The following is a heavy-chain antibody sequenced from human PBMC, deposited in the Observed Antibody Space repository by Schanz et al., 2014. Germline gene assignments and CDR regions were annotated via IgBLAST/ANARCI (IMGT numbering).Heavy chain of an antibody. D-gene: IGHD3-3*01. Sequence: VQLVESGGGLVQPGGSLRLSCAASGFTFSDYFMTWIRQAPGKGLEWISYISDSASTIHYADSVKGRFIISRDNAKNSLYLQMNSLRAEDTAVYYCALGDFWSTYSFDYWGRGTLVTVSS. V-gene: IGHV3-11*01. J-gene: IGHJ4*02. CDR1: GFTFSDYF. CDR3: ALGDFWSTYSFDY. CDR2: ISDSASTI.